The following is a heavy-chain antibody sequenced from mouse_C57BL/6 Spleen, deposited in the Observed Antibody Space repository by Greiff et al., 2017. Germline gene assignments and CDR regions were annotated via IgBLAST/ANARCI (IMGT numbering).Heavy chain of an antibody. V-gene: IGHV5-9-1*02. D-gene: IGHD1-1*01. Sequence: DVMLVESGEGLVKPGGSLKLSCAASGFTFSSYAMSWVRQTPEQRLEWVAYISSGGDYIYYADTVKGRFTISRDNARNTMYLQMSSLKSEDTAIYYCTTDYYGSSWGQGTTLTVSS. J-gene: IGHJ2*01. CDR1: GFTFSSYA. CDR2: ISSGGDYI. CDR3: TTDYYGSS.